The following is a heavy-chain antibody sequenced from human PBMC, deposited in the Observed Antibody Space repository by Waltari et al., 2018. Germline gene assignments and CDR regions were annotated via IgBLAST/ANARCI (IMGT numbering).Heavy chain of an antibody. D-gene: IGHD4-4*01. Sequence: SYDMNWVRQPPGKGLQWVATITTSGVTTYYRDSVKGRFSISRDNSKSTLHLQMNSLRAEDTAVYYCAKGAVTTGFNHWGQGTLVTVSS. CDR1: SYD. CDR3: AKGAVTTGFNH. J-gene: IGHJ4*02. V-gene: IGHV3-23*01. CDR2: ITTSGVTT.